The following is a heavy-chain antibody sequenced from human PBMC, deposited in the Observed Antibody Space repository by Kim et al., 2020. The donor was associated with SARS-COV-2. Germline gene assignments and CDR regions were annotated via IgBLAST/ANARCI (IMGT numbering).Heavy chain of an antibody. D-gene: IGHD6-13*01. CDR1: GLTVSTNY. CDR2: IYPGGNT. J-gene: IGHJ4*02. CDR3: ARGGDTNSWNYFNY. V-gene: IGHV3-53*01. Sequence: GGSLRLSCAASGLTVSTNYMSWVRQAPGKGLDWVSIIYPGGNTYYADSVKGRFTISRDNSKNTLYLQMNSLRAEDTAVYCCARGGDTNSWNYFNYWGQGILVTVSS.